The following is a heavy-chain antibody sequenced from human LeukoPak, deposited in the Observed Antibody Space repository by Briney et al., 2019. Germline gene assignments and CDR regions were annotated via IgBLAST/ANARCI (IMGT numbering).Heavy chain of an antibody. D-gene: IGHD2/OR15-2a*01. CDR1: GFTFSSYG. CDR2: IRYDGSNK. CDR3: AKGLSIPTYFDY. J-gene: IGHJ4*02. V-gene: IGHV3-33*03. Sequence: GRSLRLSCAASGFTFSSYGMHWVRQAPGKGLEWMAGIRYDGSNKYYADSVKGRVTITRDKSKNTVYLQMNRLRAEDTAVYYCAKGLSIPTYFDYWGQGTLVTVSS.